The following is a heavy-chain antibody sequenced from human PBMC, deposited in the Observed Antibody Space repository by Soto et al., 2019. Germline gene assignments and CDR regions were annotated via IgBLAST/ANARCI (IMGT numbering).Heavy chain of an antibody. D-gene: IGHD2-15*01. Sequence: GASVKVSCKASGYTFTGYYMHWVRQAPGQGLEWMGWINPNSGGTNYAQKFQGWVTMTRDTSISTAYMELSRLRSDDTAVYYCARGHYCSGGSCYSHAFDIWGQGTMVTVSS. V-gene: IGHV1-2*04. CDR3: ARGHYCSGGSCYSHAFDI. CDR1: GYTFTGYY. CDR2: INPNSGGT. J-gene: IGHJ3*02.